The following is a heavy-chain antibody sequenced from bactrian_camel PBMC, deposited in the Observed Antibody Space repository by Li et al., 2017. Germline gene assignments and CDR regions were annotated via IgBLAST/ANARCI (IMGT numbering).Heavy chain of an antibody. D-gene: IGHD4*01. CDR2: TITDDGTA. Sequence: HVQLVESGGGSVQAGDTLELACTASGFSLEDADLGWFRQAPGNDCEWVSTITDDGTADYANSVKGRFTISLDTAKTTLYLQMNSLKVEDTAVYYCAADSAVYNFGLWYQGTQVTVS. J-gene: IGHJ4*01. CDR1: GFSLEDAD. V-gene: IGHV3S63*01.